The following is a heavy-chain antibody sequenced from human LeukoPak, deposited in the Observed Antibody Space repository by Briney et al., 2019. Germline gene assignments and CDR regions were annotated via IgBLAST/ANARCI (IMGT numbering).Heavy chain of an antibody. V-gene: IGHV1-69*04. Sequence: SVKVSCKASGGTFSSYAISWVRQAPGQGLEWMGRIIPILGIANYAQKFRGRVTITADKSTSTAYMELSSLRSEDTAVYYCARVQWGIAARPWWFDSWGQGTLVTVSS. J-gene: IGHJ5*01. CDR2: IIPILGIA. D-gene: IGHD6-6*01. CDR3: ARVQWGIAARPWWFDS. CDR1: GGTFSSYA.